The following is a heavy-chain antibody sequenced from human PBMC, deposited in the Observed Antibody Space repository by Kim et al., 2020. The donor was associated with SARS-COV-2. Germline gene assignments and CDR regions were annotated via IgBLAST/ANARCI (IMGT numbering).Heavy chain of an antibody. Sequence: DKYYVDSVKGRLTISRDNSQNTRYLQMNSLRAEDTAVYYCAREGLRSLDYWGQGTLVTGSS. J-gene: IGHJ4*02. D-gene: IGHD5-12*01. V-gene: IGHV3-30*01. CDR3: AREGLRSLDY. CDR2: DK.